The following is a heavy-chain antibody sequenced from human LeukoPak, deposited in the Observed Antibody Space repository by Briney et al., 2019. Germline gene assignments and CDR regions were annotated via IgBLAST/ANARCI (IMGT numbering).Heavy chain of an antibody. Sequence: GGSPRLPCAASGFTFSSDWMHWVRQAPGKGLVWVSRINSDGSTTKYADSVRGRFTISRDNAKNTLYLQMNSLGAEDTAVYYCARDRYYSFDYWGQGTLVTVSS. CDR1: GFTFSSDW. J-gene: IGHJ4*02. CDR3: ARDRYYSFDY. V-gene: IGHV3-74*03. D-gene: IGHD2-15*01. CDR2: INSDGSTT.